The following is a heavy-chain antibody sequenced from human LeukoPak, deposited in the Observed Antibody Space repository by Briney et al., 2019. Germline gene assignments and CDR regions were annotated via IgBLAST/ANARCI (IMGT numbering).Heavy chain of an antibody. CDR3: ARGEGTMVRGRAFDI. J-gene: IGHJ3*02. Sequence: GGSLRLSCATPRFTFTGYGMHWVRQAPGKGLEWVAFIRFDGSNKYYADSVEGRFTISRDNSKNTLYLQMNSLRAEDTAVYYCARGEGTMVRGRAFDIWGQGTMVTVSS. D-gene: IGHD3-10*01. V-gene: IGHV3-30*02. CDR2: IRFDGSNK. CDR1: RFTFTGYG.